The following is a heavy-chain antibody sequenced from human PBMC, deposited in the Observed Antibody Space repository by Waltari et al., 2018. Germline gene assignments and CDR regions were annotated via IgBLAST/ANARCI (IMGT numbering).Heavy chain of an antibody. Sequence: QVQLVESGGGVVQPGRSLRLSCAASGFTFSSSGMHWVRQAPGKGLEWVAVISYDGSNKYYADSVKGRFTISRDNSKNTLYLQMNSLRAEDTAVYYCAKDRGRWLQSEYYFDYWGQGTLVTVSS. V-gene: IGHV3-30*18. CDR1: GFTFSSSG. CDR3: AKDRGRWLQSEYYFDY. D-gene: IGHD5-12*01. J-gene: IGHJ4*02. CDR2: ISYDGSNK.